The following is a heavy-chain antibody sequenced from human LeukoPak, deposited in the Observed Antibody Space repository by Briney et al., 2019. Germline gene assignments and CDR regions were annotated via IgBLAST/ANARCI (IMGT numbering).Heavy chain of an antibody. D-gene: IGHD6-13*01. Sequence: SETLSLTCTVSGASISSYYWSWIRQPPGKGLEWIGYIYYRGSTNYNPSLKSRVTISVDTSKNQFSLKRSSVTAADPAVYYCASGPYPAAGTDHQFDYWGQGTLVTVSS. V-gene: IGHV4-59*01. CDR1: GASISSYY. CDR3: ASGPYPAAGTDHQFDY. CDR2: IYYRGST. J-gene: IGHJ4*02.